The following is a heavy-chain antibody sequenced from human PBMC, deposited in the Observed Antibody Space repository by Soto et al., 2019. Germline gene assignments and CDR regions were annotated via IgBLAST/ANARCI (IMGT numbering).Heavy chain of an antibody. CDR2: IYYSGST. CDR3: ARQDIAVVVAVQPGWFDP. CDR1: GGSISSSNYY. V-gene: IGHV4-30-4*01. Sequence: QVQLQESGPGLVKPSQTLSLTCTVSGGSISSSNYYWSWLRQPPGKGLEWIGYIYYSGSTYYNPSLKSRVTISVDTSQNQFSLKLNSVTAADTAVYFCARQDIAVVVAVQPGWFDPWGQGTLVTVSS. J-gene: IGHJ5*02. D-gene: IGHD2-15*01.